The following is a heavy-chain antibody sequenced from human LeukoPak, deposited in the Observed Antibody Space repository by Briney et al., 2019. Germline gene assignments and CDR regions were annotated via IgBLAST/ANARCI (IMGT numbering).Heavy chain of an antibody. J-gene: IGHJ4*02. CDR2: IYSGGTT. D-gene: IGHD3-10*01. CDR1: GLTVSSHY. CDR3: ARDGSGSYAFDF. Sequence: QPGGSLRLSCAASGLTVSSHYTSWARHAPGKWLVCVSFIYSGGTTYYANSVKGRFPISRDNSKNTVYLKMNSLEPEDTAVYSRARDGSGSYAFDFWGQGTLVTVS. V-gene: IGHV3-66*01.